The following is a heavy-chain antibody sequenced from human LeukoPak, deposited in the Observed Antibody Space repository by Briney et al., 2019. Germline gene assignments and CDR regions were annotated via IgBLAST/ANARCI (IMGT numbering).Heavy chain of an antibody. Sequence: GRSLRLSCAASGFTYSSYAMHWVRHAPGKGLEWVAVISYDGSNKYYADSVKGRFTISRDNSKNTLYLQMNSLRAEDTAVYYCARLAYSSSSRHRYGFDYWGQGTLVTVSS. CDR3: ARLAYSSSSRHRYGFDY. CDR1: GFTYSSYA. D-gene: IGHD6-6*01. CDR2: ISYDGSNK. J-gene: IGHJ4*02. V-gene: IGHV3-30*04.